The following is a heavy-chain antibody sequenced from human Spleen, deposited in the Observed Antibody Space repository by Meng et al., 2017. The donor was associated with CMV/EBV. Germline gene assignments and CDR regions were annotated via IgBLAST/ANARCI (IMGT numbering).Heavy chain of an antibody. D-gene: IGHD6-19*01. J-gene: IGHJ4*02. CDR3: TRVKAVAGRTRFFDS. Sequence: SGYTFSDCYIYWVRQAPGQGLEWMGWIKPNSGGANYAQKFQGRVTMTRETSISTVYMELRRLRSDDRAVYYCTRVKAVAGRTRFFDSWGQGTLVTVSS. CDR1: GYTFSDCY. CDR2: IKPNSGGA. V-gene: IGHV1-2*02.